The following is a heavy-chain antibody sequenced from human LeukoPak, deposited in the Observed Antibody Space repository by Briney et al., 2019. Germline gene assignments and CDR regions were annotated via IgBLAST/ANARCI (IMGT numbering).Heavy chain of an antibody. CDR1: GFTFNTSF. D-gene: IGHD6-13*01. CDR3: ARRAAAGTGFFDS. Sequence: PGGSLRLSCAASGFTFNTSFMSWVRQAPGKGLEWVANIKEDGSEKNHVDSVTGRFTISRDNARNSLYLQMNSPRAEDTAVYYCARRAAAGTGFFDSWGQGTLVTVSS. V-gene: IGHV3-7*01. J-gene: IGHJ4*02. CDR2: IKEDGSEK.